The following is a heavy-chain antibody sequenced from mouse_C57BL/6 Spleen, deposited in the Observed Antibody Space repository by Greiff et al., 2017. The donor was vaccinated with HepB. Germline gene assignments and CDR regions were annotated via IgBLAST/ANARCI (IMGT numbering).Heavy chain of an antibody. D-gene: IGHD2-10*01. CDR2: IRSKSSNYAT. CDR1: GFTFNTYA. V-gene: IGHV10-3*01. Sequence: EVQLVESGGGLVQPKGSLKLSCAASGFTFNTYAMHWVRQAPGKGLEWVARIRSKSSNYATYYADSVKDRFTSSRDDSQSMLYLQMNNLKTEDTAMYYCVRGSYYVGTSDYAMDYWGQGTSVTVSS. CDR3: VRGSYYVGTSDYAMDY. J-gene: IGHJ4*01.